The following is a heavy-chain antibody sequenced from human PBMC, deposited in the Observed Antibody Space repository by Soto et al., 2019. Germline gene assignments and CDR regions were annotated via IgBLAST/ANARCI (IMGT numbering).Heavy chain of an antibody. CDR1: GYTLTELS. CDR2: FDPEDGET. Sequence: ASVKVSCKVSGYTLTELSMHWVRQAPGKGLEWMGGFDPEDGETIYAQKFQGRVTMTEDTSTDTAYMELSSLRSEDTAVYYCATDRNYYDSSGYFTGDYWGQGTLVTVSS. D-gene: IGHD3-22*01. V-gene: IGHV1-24*01. J-gene: IGHJ4*02. CDR3: ATDRNYYDSSGYFTGDY.